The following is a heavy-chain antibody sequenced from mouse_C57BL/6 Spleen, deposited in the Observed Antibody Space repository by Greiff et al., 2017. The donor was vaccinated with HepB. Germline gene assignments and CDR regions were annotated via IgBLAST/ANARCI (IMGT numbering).Heavy chain of an antibody. CDR3: ARPGTEAMDY. J-gene: IGHJ4*01. D-gene: IGHD3-3*01. Sequence: QVHVKQSGAELARPGASVKLSCKASGYTFTSYGISWVKQRTGQGLEWIGEIYPRSGNTYYNEKFKGKATLTADKSSSTAYMELRSLTSEDSAVYFCARPGTEAMDYWGQGTSVTVSS. CDR1: GYTFTSYG. V-gene: IGHV1-81*01. CDR2: IYPRSGNT.